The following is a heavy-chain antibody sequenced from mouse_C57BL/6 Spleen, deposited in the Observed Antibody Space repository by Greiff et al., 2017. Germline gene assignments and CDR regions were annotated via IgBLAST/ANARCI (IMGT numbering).Heavy chain of an antibody. J-gene: IGHJ4*01. Sequence: EVQGVESGGGLVQPGGSLSLSCAASGFTFTDYYMSWVRQPPGKALEWLGFIRNKANGYTTEYSASVKGRFTISRDNSQSILYLQMNALRAEDSATYYCARYEYVYYAMDYWGQGTSVTVSS. CDR3: ARYEYVYYAMDY. CDR1: GFTFTDYY. V-gene: IGHV7-3*01. CDR2: IRNKANGYTT. D-gene: IGHD5-1*01.